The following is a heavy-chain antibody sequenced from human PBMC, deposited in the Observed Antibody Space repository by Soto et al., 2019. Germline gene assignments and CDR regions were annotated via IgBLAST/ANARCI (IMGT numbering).Heavy chain of an antibody. CDR3: TTESFDSSGYYYPWSY. D-gene: IGHD3-22*01. J-gene: IGHJ4*02. CDR1: GFTFSNAW. CDR2: IKSKTDGGTT. V-gene: IGHV3-15*01. Sequence: GGSLRLSCAASGFTFSNAWMSWVRQAPGKGLEWVGRIKSKTDGGTTDYAAPVKGRFTISRDDSKNTLYLQMNSLKTEDTAVYYXTTESFDSSGYYYPWSYWGPGTLVTVSS.